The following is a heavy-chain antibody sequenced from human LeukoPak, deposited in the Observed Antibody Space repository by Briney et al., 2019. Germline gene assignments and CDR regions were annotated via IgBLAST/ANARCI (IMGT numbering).Heavy chain of an antibody. CDR3: ARHGGIAVAGTTLPDY. J-gene: IGHJ4*02. CDR1: GDSFTSYW. Sequence: GESLKISCKVFGDSFTSYWIGWVRQMPGKGLEWMGIIHPGDSDTRYSPSFQGQVTISADKSISTAYLQWSSLKASDTAMYYCARHGGIAVAGTTLPDYWGQGTLVSVAS. CDR2: IHPGDSDT. D-gene: IGHD6-19*01. V-gene: IGHV5-51*01.